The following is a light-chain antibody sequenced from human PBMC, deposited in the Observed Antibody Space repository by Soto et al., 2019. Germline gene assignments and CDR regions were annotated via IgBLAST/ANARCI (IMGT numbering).Light chain of an antibody. Sequence: DIQMTQSPSTLSASVGDRVTITCRASQTIDSWLAWYQQRPGKPPNLLIYKASTLESGVPSRFSGSASGTEFTLTISSLQPDDFATYYCQRYDSFRTFGQGTKVDIK. CDR2: KAS. V-gene: IGKV1-5*03. CDR3: QRYDSFRT. J-gene: IGKJ1*01. CDR1: QTIDSW.